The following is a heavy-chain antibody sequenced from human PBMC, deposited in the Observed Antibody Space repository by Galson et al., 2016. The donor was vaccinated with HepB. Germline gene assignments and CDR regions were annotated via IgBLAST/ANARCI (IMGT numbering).Heavy chain of an antibody. J-gene: IGHJ5*02. CDR2: TYCRSTKWYF. V-gene: IGHV6-1*01. CDR3: ARGFSLPS. Sequence: CAISGDSVSNEDTVWNWIRQSPSRGLEWLGRTYCRSTKWYFDYAVSVKNRITVTPDTSKNQFSLQLTSVTPEDTATYYCARGFSLPSWGQGTPVAVAS. CDR1: GDSVSNEDTV.